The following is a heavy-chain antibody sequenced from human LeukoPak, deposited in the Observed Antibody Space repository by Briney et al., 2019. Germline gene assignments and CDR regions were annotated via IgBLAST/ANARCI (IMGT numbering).Heavy chain of an antibody. CDR1: GFTFSSYS. Sequence: GGSLRLSCTASGFTFSSYSMNWVRQAPGKGLEWVSSISTSSSYIYYADSVKGRFTISRDNARNSLYLQMNTLRAEDTAVYYCARDLGDYWGQGTLVTVSS. J-gene: IGHJ4*02. V-gene: IGHV3-21*01. D-gene: IGHD3-10*01. CDR2: ISTSSSYI. CDR3: ARDLGDY.